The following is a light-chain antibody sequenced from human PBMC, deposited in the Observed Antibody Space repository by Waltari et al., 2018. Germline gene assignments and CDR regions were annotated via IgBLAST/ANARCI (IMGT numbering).Light chain of an antibody. CDR2: DAS. J-gene: IGKJ4*01. Sequence: EIVMTQSPATLSVSPGERASLSCRASQSIRTNLAWYQQRRGQAPRLLIYDASIRATGIPARFSGSGSGTEFTLTISSLQSEDFAVYYCQHYNSWPLTFGGGTKVEIK. CDR1: QSIRTN. CDR3: QHYNSWPLT. V-gene: IGKV3-15*01.